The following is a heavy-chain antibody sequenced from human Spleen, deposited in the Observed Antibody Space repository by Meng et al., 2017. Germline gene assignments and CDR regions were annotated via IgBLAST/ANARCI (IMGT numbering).Heavy chain of an antibody. CDR2: ISYDGSNK. Sequence: GGSLRLSCAASGFTFSSYAMHWVRQAPGKGLEWVAVISYDGSNKYYADSVKGRFTISRDNSKNTLYLLMNSLRVEDTAVYYCTRASLTVDLDYWGQGTLVTVSS. D-gene: IGHD6-19*01. CDR1: GFTFSSYA. CDR3: TRASLTVDLDY. J-gene: IGHJ4*02. V-gene: IGHV3-30*04.